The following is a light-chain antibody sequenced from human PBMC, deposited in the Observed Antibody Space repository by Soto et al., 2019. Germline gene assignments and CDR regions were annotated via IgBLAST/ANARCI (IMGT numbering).Light chain of an antibody. CDR2: GAS. Sequence: EIVMTQSPATLSVSPGERATLSCRASQSISNNLAWYQQRPGQAPRLLIYGASSRATSIPARFSGSGSGTEFTLTISSLQSEDFAVYYCQQYTAWPPYTFGQGTKLET. CDR1: QSISNN. CDR3: QQYTAWPPYT. J-gene: IGKJ2*01. V-gene: IGKV3-15*01.